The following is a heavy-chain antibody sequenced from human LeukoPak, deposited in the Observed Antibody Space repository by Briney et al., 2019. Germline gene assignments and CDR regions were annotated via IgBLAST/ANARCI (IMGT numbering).Heavy chain of an antibody. J-gene: IGHJ4*02. CDR3: ARATDIVVVVAAMGSYFDY. CDR1: GYTFTSYY. D-gene: IGHD2-15*01. V-gene: IGHV1-46*01. Sequence: ASVKVSCKASGYTFTSYYMHWVRQAPGQGLEWMGKINPSGGSTSYAQKFQGRVTMTRDTSTSTVYMELSSLRSEDTAVYYCARATDIVVVVAAMGSYFDYWGQGTLVTVSS. CDR2: INPSGGST.